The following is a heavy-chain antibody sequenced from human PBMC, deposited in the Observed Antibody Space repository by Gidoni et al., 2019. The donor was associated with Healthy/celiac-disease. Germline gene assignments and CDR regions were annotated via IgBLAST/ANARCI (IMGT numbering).Heavy chain of an antibody. CDR2: INHSGST. CDR3: ARRGGSYFPRVTYAFDI. D-gene: IGHD1-26*01. V-gene: IGHV4-34*01. Sequence: QVQLQPWGAGLLKPSETLSLTCAVYGGSFSGYYWSWIRQPPGKGLEWIGEINHSGSTNYNPSLKSRVTISVDTSKNQFSLKLSSVTAADTAVYYCARRGGSYFPRVTYAFDIWGQGTMVTVSS. CDR1: GGSFSGYY. J-gene: IGHJ3*02.